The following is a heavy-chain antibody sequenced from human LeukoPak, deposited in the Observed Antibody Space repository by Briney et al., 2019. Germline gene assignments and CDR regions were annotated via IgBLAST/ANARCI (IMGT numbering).Heavy chain of an antibody. CDR3: ATMDYDVDS. J-gene: IGHJ4*02. D-gene: IGHD3-3*01. V-gene: IGHV3-74*01. Sequence: GGSLRLSCAASGFAFSKYWMHWVRQAPGKGLVWVSRINNDGSGATCAASVKGRFTISRDNAKNTLFLQMSSLRAEDTAVYYCATMDYDVDSWGQGTLVTVSS. CDR2: INNDGSGA. CDR1: GFAFSKYW.